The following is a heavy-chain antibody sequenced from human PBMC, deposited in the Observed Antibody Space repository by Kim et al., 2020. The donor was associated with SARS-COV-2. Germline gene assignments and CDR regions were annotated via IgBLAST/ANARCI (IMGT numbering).Heavy chain of an antibody. V-gene: IGHV3-23*01. CDR1: GFTFTTYG. CDR2: ITSGGVT. J-gene: IGHJ4*02. D-gene: IGHD1-26*01. CDR3: AKPYAGSYSLGLYYFDY. Sequence: GGSLRLSCAASGFTFTTYGMSWVRQTPGKGLEWVSTITSGGVTYYPDSVKGRFTISRDNSKDTLYLQMNSLRADDTALYYCAKPYAGSYSLGLYYFDYWGQGTLVTVSS.